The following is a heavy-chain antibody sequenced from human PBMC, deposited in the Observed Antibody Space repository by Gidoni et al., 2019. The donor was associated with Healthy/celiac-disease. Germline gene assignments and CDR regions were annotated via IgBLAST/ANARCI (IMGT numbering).Heavy chain of an antibody. J-gene: IGHJ4*02. CDR3: AGAYYDYVWGSYRYIGGFDY. CDR1: GGSISSGGYS. Sequence: QLQLQESGSGLVKPSQTLSLTCAVSGGSISSGGYSWSWIRQPPGKGLEWIGYIYPSGSTYYNPSLKSRVTISVDRSKNQFSLKLSSVTAADTAVYYCAGAYYDYVWGSYRYIGGFDYWGQGTLVTVSS. V-gene: IGHV4-30-2*01. D-gene: IGHD3-16*02. CDR2: IYPSGST.